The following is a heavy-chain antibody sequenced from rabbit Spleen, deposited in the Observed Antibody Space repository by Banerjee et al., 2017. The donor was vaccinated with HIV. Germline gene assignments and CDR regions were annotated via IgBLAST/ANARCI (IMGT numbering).Heavy chain of an antibody. V-gene: IGHV1S21*01. Sequence: DQLVESGGGLVQPGGSLTLSCKASGFDFSSYGMSWVRQAPGKGLEWIGYIDPVFGSTYYANWVNGRFTISKTSSTAVDLKMTSLTAADTATYFCGRESNSDYFNLWGQGTLVTVS. CDR1: GFDFSSYG. J-gene: IGHJ4*01. CDR2: IDPVFGST. CDR3: GRESNSDYFNL.